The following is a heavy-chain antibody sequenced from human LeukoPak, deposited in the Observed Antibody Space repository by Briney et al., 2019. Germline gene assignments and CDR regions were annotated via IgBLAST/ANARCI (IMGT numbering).Heavy chain of an antibody. CDR2: INHSGST. CDR3: ARDSMGYLNI. V-gene: IGHV4-34*01. J-gene: IGHJ3*02. CDR1: GGSFSGYY. D-gene: IGHD3-22*01. Sequence: SETLSLTCAVYGGSFSGYYWSWIRQPPGKGLEWIGEINHSGSTNYNPSLKSRVTISVDTSKNQFSLKLSSVTAADTAVYYCARDSMGYLNIWGQGTMVTVSS.